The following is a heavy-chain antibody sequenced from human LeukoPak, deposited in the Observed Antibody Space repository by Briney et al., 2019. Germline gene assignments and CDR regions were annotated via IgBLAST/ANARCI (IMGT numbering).Heavy chain of an antibody. CDR1: GYTLTELS. V-gene: IGHV1-24*01. Sequence: ASVKVSCKVSGYTLTELSMHWVRQAPGKGLEWMGGFDPEDGETIYAQKFQGRVTMTEDTSTDTAYMELSSLRSEDTAVYYCARVVGYCSSTSCGGRYGMDVWGQGTTVTVSS. CDR3: ARVVGYCSSTSCGGRYGMDV. CDR2: FDPEDGET. D-gene: IGHD2-2*01. J-gene: IGHJ6*02.